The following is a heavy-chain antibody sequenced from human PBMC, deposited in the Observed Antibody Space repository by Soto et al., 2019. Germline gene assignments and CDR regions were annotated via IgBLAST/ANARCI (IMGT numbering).Heavy chain of an antibody. CDR3: ARDWGSGYYHFEP. J-gene: IGHJ5*02. V-gene: IGHV4-38-2*02. CDR1: GYSISSGFS. CDR2: IDHSGST. Sequence: PSETLSLTCAVSGYSISSGFSWGWIRQPPGKGLSWIGSIDHSGSTHYNASLKIRLSISLDTSKNQFSLKLRSVTAADTAVYYCARDWGSGYYHFEPWGQGTLVTVSS. D-gene: IGHD5-12*01.